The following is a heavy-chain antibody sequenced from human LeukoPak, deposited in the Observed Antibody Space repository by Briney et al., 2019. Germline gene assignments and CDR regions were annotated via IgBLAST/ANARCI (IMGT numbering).Heavy chain of an antibody. CDR2: IYYSGST. CDR1: GGSISGYY. CDR3: ARDSSGNDAFDI. D-gene: IGHD3-22*01. J-gene: IGHJ3*02. V-gene: IGHV4-39*07. Sequence: SETLSLTCTVSGGSISGYYWGWIRQPPGKGLEWIGSIYYSGSTYYNPSLKSRVTISVDTSKNQFSLKLSSVTAADTAVYYCARDSSGNDAFDIWGQGTMVTVSS.